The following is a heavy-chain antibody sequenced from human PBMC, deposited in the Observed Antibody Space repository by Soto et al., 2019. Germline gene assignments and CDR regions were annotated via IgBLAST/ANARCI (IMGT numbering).Heavy chain of an antibody. D-gene: IGHD6-13*01. Sequence: QVQLVQSGAEVKKPGSSVKVSCKASGGTFSSYAISWVRQAPGQGLEWMGGIIPIFGTANYAQKFQGRVTITADESTSTAYMELSSLRSEDTAVYYCARDLLIAAAGIRTYYYGMDVWGQGTTVTVSS. CDR3: ARDLLIAAAGIRTYYYGMDV. CDR2: IIPIFGTA. V-gene: IGHV1-69*01. CDR1: GGTFSSYA. J-gene: IGHJ6*02.